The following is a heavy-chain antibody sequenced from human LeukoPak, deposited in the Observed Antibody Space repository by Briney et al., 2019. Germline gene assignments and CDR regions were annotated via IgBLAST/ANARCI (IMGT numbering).Heavy chain of an antibody. J-gene: IGHJ4*01. V-gene: IGHV3-23*01. Sequence: GGSLRLSCAASGFTFSSYAMSWVRQAPGKGLEWVSAISGSGGSTYYAASGNGWFTISRDNSKNTLYLQMNSLRAEDAAVYYCAKVFENIVVVIAAIFDYWGQGTLVTVSS. CDR1: GFTFSSYA. CDR2: ISGSGGST. CDR3: AKVFENIVVVIAAIFDY. D-gene: IGHD2-15*01.